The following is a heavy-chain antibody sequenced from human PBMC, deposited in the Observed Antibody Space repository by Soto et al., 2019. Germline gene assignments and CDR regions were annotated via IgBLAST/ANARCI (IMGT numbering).Heavy chain of an antibody. V-gene: IGHV3-30-3*01. CDR3: ARALVIGARDHYYYYYGMDV. J-gene: IGHJ6*02. CDR2: ISYDGSNK. Sequence: QVQLVESGGGVVQPGRSLRLSCEASGFTFSSYAMHWVRQAPGKGLEWVAVISYDGSNKYYADSVKGRFTISRDNSKNKMHLHMNSVRAEDKALYYCARALVIGARDHYYYYYGMDVWGQGTTVTVSS. CDR1: GFTFSSYA. D-gene: IGHD6-6*01.